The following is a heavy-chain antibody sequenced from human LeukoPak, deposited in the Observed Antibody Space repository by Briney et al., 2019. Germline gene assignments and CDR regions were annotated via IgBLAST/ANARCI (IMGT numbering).Heavy chain of an antibody. D-gene: IGHD3-10*01. CDR3: ARGGSGSYNALDY. V-gene: IGHV1-2*02. CDR2: IIPNSGGA. CDR1: GYTFIGYY. Sequence: GASVKVSCMASGYTFIGYYIHWVRQAPGQGLEWMGWIIPNSGGANYAQKFQGRVTMTRDTSITTAYMELSSLRTDDTAVYYCARGGSGSYNALDYWGQGTLVTVSS. J-gene: IGHJ4*02.